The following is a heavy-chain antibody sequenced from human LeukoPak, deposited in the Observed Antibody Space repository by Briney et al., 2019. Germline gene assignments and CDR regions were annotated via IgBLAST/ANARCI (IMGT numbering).Heavy chain of an antibody. CDR3: AKGTAGSWYGWFDP. CDR2: ISYDGSNK. J-gene: IGHJ5*02. CDR1: GFTFSSYG. V-gene: IGHV3-30*18. D-gene: IGHD6-13*01. Sequence: PGGSLRLSCAASGFTFSSYGMHWVRQAPGKGLEWVAVISYDGSNKYYAGSVKGRFTISRDNSKNTLYLQTNSLRAEDTAVYYCAKGTAGSWYGWFDPWGQGTLVTVSS.